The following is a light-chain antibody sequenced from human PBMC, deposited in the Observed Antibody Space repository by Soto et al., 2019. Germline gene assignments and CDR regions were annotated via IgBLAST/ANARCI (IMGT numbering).Light chain of an antibody. Sequence: QSALTQPRSVSGSPGQSVTISCTGTSSDVGGYNFVSWYQQHPGKAPKLLIYDVSKRPSGVPDRFSGSKSGNTASLTISGLQAEDEADYYCCSHVGTYTYVFGHGTKLTV. J-gene: IGLJ1*01. CDR1: SSDVGGYNF. CDR3: CSHVGTYTYV. V-gene: IGLV2-11*01. CDR2: DVS.